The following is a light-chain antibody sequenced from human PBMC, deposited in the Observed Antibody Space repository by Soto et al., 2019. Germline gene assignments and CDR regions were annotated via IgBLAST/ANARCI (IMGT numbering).Light chain of an antibody. V-gene: IGKV1-33*01. CDR3: QQYDNLPLT. CDR1: QSISSW. J-gene: IGKJ4*01. CDR2: DAS. Sequence: DIPMTQSPSTLSASVGDRVTITCRASQSISSWLAWYQQKSGKAPKLLIYDASDLETGVPSRFSGSGSGTDFTFTISSLQPEDIATYYCQQYDNLPLTFGGGTKV.